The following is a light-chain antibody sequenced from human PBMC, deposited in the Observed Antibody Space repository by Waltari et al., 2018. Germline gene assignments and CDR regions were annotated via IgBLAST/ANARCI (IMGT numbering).Light chain of an antibody. V-gene: IGKV3-20*01. Sequence: EIVLTQSPGTLSLSPGQRATLSCRASQTINIDFLAWYQQRPDQAPRLLIYSASRRVSGIPDRFIGSGTGTDFTLTISRLEPEDFAVYYCQQYGASPYTFGQGTKVEIK. CDR2: SAS. CDR3: QQYGASPYT. J-gene: IGKJ1*01. CDR1: QTINIDF.